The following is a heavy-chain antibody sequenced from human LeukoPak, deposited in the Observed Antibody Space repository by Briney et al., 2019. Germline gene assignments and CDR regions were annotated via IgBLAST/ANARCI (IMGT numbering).Heavy chain of an antibody. Sequence: GGSLRLSCAASGFTFSSYTMNRVRQAPGKGLEWISYISSSGSTTYYADSVKGRFTISRDNAKNSLYLQMNSLRDEDTAVYYCARATTLLDYWGQGTLVTVSS. CDR1: GFTFSSYT. V-gene: IGHV3-48*02. CDR2: ISSSGSTT. J-gene: IGHJ4*02. CDR3: ARATTLLDY. D-gene: IGHD1-26*01.